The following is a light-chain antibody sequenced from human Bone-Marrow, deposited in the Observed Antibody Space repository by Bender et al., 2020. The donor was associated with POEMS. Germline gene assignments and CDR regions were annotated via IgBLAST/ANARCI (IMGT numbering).Light chain of an antibody. V-gene: IGLV1-40*01. CDR2: GYK. CDR1: SSNTGSGYD. CDR3: ATWDDSLNGVV. J-gene: IGLJ2*01. Sequence: QSVLTQPPSVSGAPGQRVTISCTGSSSNTGSGYDINWYQHLPGTAPKLLIYGYKNRPSGVPDRFSGSKSGTSAYLAITGLQAEDEGEYHCATWDDSLNGVVFGGGTKLTVL.